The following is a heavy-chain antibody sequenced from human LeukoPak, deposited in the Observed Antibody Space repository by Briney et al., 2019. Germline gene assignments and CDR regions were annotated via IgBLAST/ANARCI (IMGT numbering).Heavy chain of an antibody. D-gene: IGHD3-22*01. J-gene: IGHJ4*02. CDR2: ISGYNGHT. Sequence: ASVTVSFTASGYIFTNYGISWVRQAPGQGLEWMGWISGYNGHTKYAQKFQGRVTMTTDTSTSTAYMELRSLRSDDTAVYYCARGGYYDSSGYYPFDYWGQGTLVTVSA. CDR3: ARGGYYDSSGYYPFDY. V-gene: IGHV1-18*01. CDR1: GYIFTNYG.